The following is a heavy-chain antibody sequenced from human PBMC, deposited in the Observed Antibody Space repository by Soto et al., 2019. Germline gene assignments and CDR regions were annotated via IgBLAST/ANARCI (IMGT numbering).Heavy chain of an antibody. V-gene: IGHV1-46*01. Sequence: ASVKVSCKASGYTFTSYYMHWVRQAPGQGLEWMGIINPSGGSTSYAQKFQGRDTMTRDTSTSTVYIELSSLRSEDSAVYYCAAGSTVTTFDYWGQGTLVTVSS. CDR1: GYTFTSYY. CDR3: AAGSTVTTFDY. D-gene: IGHD4-17*01. J-gene: IGHJ4*02. CDR2: INPSGGST.